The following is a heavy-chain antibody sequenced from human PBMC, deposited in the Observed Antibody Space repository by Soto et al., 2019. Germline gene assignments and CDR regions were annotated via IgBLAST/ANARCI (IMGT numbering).Heavy chain of an antibody. CDR2: ISSNGGST. Sequence: EVQLVESGGGLVQPEGSLRLSCAAPGFTFSSYAMHWVRQAPGKGLEYVSAISSNGGSTYYANSVKGRFTISRDNSKNTLYLQMGSLRAEDMAVYYCARGPPRAYYYYYMDVWGKGTTVTVSS. CDR3: ARGPPRAYYYYYMDV. J-gene: IGHJ6*03. CDR1: GFTFSSYA. V-gene: IGHV3-64*01.